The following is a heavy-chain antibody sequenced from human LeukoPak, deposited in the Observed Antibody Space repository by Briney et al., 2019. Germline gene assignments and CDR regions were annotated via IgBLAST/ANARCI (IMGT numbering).Heavy chain of an antibody. CDR1: GFTFTNYE. J-gene: IGHJ4*02. Sequence: GSLRLSCAASGFTFTNYEMNWVRQAPGKGLEWVSYINSSGSSVYYADSVKGRFTISRDNAKNSVYLQMNSLRAEDTAVYYCASQWFGDFYFDYWGQGTLVTVSS. CDR2: INSSGSSV. D-gene: IGHD3-10*01. V-gene: IGHV3-48*03. CDR3: ASQWFGDFYFDY.